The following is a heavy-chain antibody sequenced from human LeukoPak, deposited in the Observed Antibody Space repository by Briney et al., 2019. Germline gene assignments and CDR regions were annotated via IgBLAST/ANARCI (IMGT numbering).Heavy chain of an antibody. V-gene: IGHV3-21*01. CDR2: ISSSSSYI. J-gene: IGHJ4*02. D-gene: IGHD6-6*01. Sequence: PGGYLRLSCAASGFTFSSYSMSSVRPAAGKGLEWVSSISSSSSYIYYADSVTGRFPISRDNAKHSLYLQQHSLRAEHKAVYYCARNGPSIAARQEVDYWGQGTLVTVSS. CDR1: GFTFSSYS. CDR3: ARNGPSIAARQEVDY.